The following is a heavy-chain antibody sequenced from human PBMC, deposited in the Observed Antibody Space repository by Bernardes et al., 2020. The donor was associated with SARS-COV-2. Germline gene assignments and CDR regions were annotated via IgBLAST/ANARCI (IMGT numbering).Heavy chain of an antibody. CDR3: ARTPDYDVLTGSYAEGYDS. Sequence: SETLSLTCAVYGGSFSGYCWTWIRQSPGKGLEWIGEITHSGSSNYNPSLKSRVTISADTSKNQFSLRLSSVTAADTAVYYCARTPDYDVLTGSYAEGYDSWGQGTQVTVSS. V-gene: IGHV4-34*01. D-gene: IGHD3-9*01. J-gene: IGHJ5*01. CDR2: ITHSGSS. CDR1: GGSFSGYC.